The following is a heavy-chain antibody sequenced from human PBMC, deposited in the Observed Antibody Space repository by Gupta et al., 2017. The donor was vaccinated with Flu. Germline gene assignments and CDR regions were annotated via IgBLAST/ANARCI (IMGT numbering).Heavy chain of an antibody. Sequence: EVHLMESGRNFIQVGGSLRLSYAAPGFAVRTNYMSWLRQAPGKGLEWVSLIASGDKIFYADSVKDRFTISRDNSNKMLYIQMISLRVEDTAVYYCARDAVISPGPENYMDVWGKGTTGTVSS. CDR2: IASGDKI. CDR3: ARDAVISPGPENYMDV. D-gene: IGHD3-10*01. V-gene: IGHV3-53*01. CDR1: GFAVRTNY. J-gene: IGHJ6*03.